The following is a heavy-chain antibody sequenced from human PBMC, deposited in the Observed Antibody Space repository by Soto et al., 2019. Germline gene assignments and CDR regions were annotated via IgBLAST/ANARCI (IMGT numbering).Heavy chain of an antibody. CDR3: ASDRYSSSWYAPSEYFQH. CDR2: IYYSGST. J-gene: IGHJ1*01. CDR1: GGSISSGGYY. Sequence: PSETLSLTSTVSGGSISSGGYYWSWIRQHPGKGLEWIGYIYYSGSTYYNPSPKSRVTISVDTSKNQFSLKLSSVTAADTAVYYCASDRYSSSWYAPSEYFQHWGQGTLVTVSS. V-gene: IGHV4-31*03. D-gene: IGHD6-13*01.